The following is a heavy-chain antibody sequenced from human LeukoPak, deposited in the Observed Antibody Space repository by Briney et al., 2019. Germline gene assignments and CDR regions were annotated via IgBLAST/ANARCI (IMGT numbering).Heavy chain of an antibody. CDR1: GFTFSSYE. CDR2: ISSSGSTI. J-gene: IGHJ4*02. Sequence: PGGSLRLSCAASGFTFSSYEMNWVRQAPGKGLEWVSYISSSGSTIYYADSVKGRFTISRDNAKNSLYLQMNSLRAEDTAVYYCARGVYDFWSGSATNFDYWGQGTLVTVSS. D-gene: IGHD3-3*01. V-gene: IGHV3-48*03. CDR3: ARGVYDFWSGSATNFDY.